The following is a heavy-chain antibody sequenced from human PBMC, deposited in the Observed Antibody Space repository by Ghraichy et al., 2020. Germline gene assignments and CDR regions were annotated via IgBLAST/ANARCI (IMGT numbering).Heavy chain of an antibody. J-gene: IGHJ6*02. CDR3: ARDFQVLAVTKNYYYYYGMDV. CDR1: GFTVSSNY. V-gene: IGHV3-53*01. Sequence: GGSLRLSCAASGFTVSSNYMSWVRQAPGKGLEWVSVIYSGGSTYYADSVKGRFTISRDNSKNTLYLQMNSLRAEDTAVYYCARDFQVLAVTKNYYYYYGMDVWGQGTTVTVSS. CDR2: IYSGGST. D-gene: IGHD4-17*01.